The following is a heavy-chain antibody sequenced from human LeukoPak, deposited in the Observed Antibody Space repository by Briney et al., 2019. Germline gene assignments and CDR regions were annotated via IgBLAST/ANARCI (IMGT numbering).Heavy chain of an antibody. V-gene: IGHV5-51*01. CDR3: ARHVASSTWSTFDY. Sequence: GESLKISGKGSGYSFTSLWIGWVRQTPEEGLEWIGIIYPDDSQINYSSSFQGHVTISVDKSISTAYLQWSSLKASDTAIYYCARHVASSTWSTFDYWGQGTPVTVSS. CDR1: GYSFTSLW. J-gene: IGHJ4*02. CDR2: IYPDDSQI. D-gene: IGHD6-13*01.